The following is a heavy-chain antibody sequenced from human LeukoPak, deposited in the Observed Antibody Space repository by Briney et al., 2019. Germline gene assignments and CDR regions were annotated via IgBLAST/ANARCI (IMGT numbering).Heavy chain of an antibody. Sequence: GASVKVSCKASGRTFSSYAISWVRQPPGKGLEWMGGINPIFGTANYAQKFQGRVTITTDESTSTAYMELSSLRSDDTAVYYCASDSGVCGGDCWVYWGQGTLVTVSS. J-gene: IGHJ4*02. V-gene: IGHV1-69*05. CDR2: INPIFGTA. CDR1: GRTFSSYA. CDR3: ASDSGVCGGDCWVY. D-gene: IGHD2-21*02.